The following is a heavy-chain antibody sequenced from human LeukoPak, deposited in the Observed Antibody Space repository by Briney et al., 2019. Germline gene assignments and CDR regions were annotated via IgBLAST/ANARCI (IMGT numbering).Heavy chain of an antibody. V-gene: IGHV4-39*01. Sequence: SETLSLPCTVSGGSISSSDYYWGWIRQPPGKGLEWIGSIYYTGSTYYNPSLQSRVSISVDTSKNQFSLKLSSVTAADTAVYYCACPTVHWGQGTLVSVSS. CDR2: IYYTGST. D-gene: IGHD1-1*01. CDR3: ACPTVH. CDR1: GGSISSSDYY. J-gene: IGHJ4*02.